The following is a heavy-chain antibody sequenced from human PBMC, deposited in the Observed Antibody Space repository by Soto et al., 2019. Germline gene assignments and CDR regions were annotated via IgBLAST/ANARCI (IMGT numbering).Heavy chain of an antibody. CDR1: GFTFSNYY. D-gene: IGHD7-27*01. CDR3: ARGSRANSWYFDL. J-gene: IGHJ2*01. Sequence: GGSLRLSCAASGFTFSNYYMSWIRQAPGKGLEWISYINSGASIIYYAGSVKGRFTISRDNAKNSLYLQMNSLRAEDTAVYFCARGSRANSWYFDLWGRGTLVTVSS. V-gene: IGHV3-11*01. CDR2: INSGASII.